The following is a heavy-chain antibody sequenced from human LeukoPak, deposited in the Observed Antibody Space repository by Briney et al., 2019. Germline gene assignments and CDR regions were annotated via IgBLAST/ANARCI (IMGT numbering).Heavy chain of an antibody. V-gene: IGHV4-59*01. J-gene: IGHJ2*01. Sequence: SETLSLTCTVSGGSISSYYWSWIRQPPGKGLEWIGYIFHRGSTDYNPSLKSRVTISVDTSKNQFSLKLTSVTAADTAVYYCARAVTPMYWYFDLWGRGNLVTVSS. D-gene: IGHD4-17*01. CDR3: ARAVTPMYWYFDL. CDR2: IFHRGST. CDR1: GGSISSYY.